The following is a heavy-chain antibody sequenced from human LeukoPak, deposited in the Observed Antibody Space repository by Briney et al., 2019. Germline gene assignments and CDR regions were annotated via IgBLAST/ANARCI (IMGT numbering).Heavy chain of an antibody. CDR3: ARDVTPFI. V-gene: IGHV3-7*01. CDR2: IKQDGSDK. J-gene: IGHJ4*02. D-gene: IGHD2-15*01. CDR1: GFTFGSYG. Sequence: GGSLRLSCAASGFTFGSYGMHWVRQAPGKGLEWVANIKQDGSDKYYVDSVKGRFTISRDNTNNSLYLQMNSLRAEDTAVYYCARDVTPFIWGQGTLVTVSS.